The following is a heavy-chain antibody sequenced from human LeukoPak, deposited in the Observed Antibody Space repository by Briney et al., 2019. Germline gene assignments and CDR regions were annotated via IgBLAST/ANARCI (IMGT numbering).Heavy chain of an antibody. J-gene: IGHJ4*02. Sequence: GGSLRLSCAASGFTFSSYAMSWVRQAPGNGLEWVSAISTSGSITYYADSVKGRFTISRDNLKNTLYVQMNSLRAEDTAVYYCTKITGGNYWGQGTQVTVSS. CDR3: TKITGGNY. CDR1: GFTFSSYA. D-gene: IGHD1-26*01. CDR2: ISTSGSIT. V-gene: IGHV3-23*01.